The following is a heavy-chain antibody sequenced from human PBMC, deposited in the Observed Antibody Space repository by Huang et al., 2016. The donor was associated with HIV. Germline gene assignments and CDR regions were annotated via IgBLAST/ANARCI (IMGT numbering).Heavy chain of an antibody. CDR3: SRAALPSPTDTSGWPH. Sequence: QVQLLQSGAEVRKPGASVNVSCKASGYTFTSHYIHWVRQAPGQGLEWMAIINPRAGSTSCAKKLKGRIKVTRDTSTRTVYMDLRDLKSEDTALYYWSRAALPSPTDTSGWPHWGQGTLVTVSS. J-gene: IGHJ4*02. V-gene: IGHV1-46*04. CDR1: GYTFTSHY. D-gene: IGHD6-19*01. CDR2: INPRAGST.